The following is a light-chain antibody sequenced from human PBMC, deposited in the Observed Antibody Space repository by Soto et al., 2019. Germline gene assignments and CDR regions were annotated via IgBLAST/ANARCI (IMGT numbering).Light chain of an antibody. V-gene: IGKV3-20*01. CDR2: GAS. CDR1: QSVSSSY. J-gene: IGKJ4*01. CDR3: QQYGSPPPLT. Sequence: EIVLTQSPGTLSLSPGERATLSCRASQSVSSSYLAWYQQKPGQAPRLLIYGASSRATGIPDRFSGSGSGTDFTLTISSLEPEDFAVYYCQQYGSPPPLTFGGGTKVEIK.